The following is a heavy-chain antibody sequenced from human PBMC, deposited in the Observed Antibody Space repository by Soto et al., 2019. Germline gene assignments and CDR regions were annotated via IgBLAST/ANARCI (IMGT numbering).Heavy chain of an antibody. CDR1: GGSLGSSAYY. CDR2: VNYSGNT. V-gene: IGHV4-39*01. Sequence: QLQLQESGPGLVKASETMSLTCAVSGGSLGSSAYYWGWIRQAPGKGLEWVGSVNYSGNTYYNPSLKSRVTISVDTSRNQLSLKLGSVTAADTALYYCSRRAPEGFDPWGQGTLVTVSS. J-gene: IGHJ5*02. CDR3: SRRAPEGFDP.